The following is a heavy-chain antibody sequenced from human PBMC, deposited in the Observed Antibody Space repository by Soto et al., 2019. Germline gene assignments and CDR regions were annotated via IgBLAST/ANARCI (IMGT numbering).Heavy chain of an antibody. D-gene: IGHD6-13*01. J-gene: IGHJ6*02. Sequence: ASVMVSCKASGYTFTGYYMHWVRQAPGQGLEWMGWINPNSGGTNYSQKVQGRVTMTRDTSISTAYMELSGLRSDDTAVYYCGRGGSGAAAYYYYGMDVWGQGTTVTVSS. CDR3: GRGGSGAAAYYYYGMDV. V-gene: IGHV1-2*02. CDR2: INPNSGGT. CDR1: GYTFTGYY.